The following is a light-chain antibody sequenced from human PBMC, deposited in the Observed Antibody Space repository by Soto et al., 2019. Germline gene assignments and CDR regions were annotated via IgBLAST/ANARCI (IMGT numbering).Light chain of an antibody. CDR1: KVGDKY. CDR3: QTWDNNIKI. CDR2: QNN. J-gene: IGLJ2*01. Sequence: SYELTQTPSVSVSQGQTASITCSGDKVGDKYVCWYQQKAGQSPILVIYQNNQRPSGIPERFSGSNSGNTATLTISGTQAMVEADYYCQTWDNNIKIFGGRTKVTVL. V-gene: IGLV3-1*01.